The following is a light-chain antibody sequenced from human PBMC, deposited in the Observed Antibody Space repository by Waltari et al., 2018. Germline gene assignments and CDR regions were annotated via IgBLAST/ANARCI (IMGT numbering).Light chain of an antibody. J-gene: IGLJ2*01. CDR1: TSNIGTNT. CDR3: ATWDDSLSGRV. CDR2: ANY. V-gene: IGLV1-44*01. Sequence: QPVLPQPPSTSGPPGQRVTIPCSGSTSNIGTNTLTWYQLLPGTAPKTVIFANYPRPSGVPDRFSASKSGTSASLVISGLQSEDEADYFCATWDDSLSGRVFGGGTKVTVL.